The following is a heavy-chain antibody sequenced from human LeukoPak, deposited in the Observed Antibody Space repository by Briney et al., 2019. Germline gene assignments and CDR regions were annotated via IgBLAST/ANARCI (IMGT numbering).Heavy chain of an antibody. CDR1: GFTFRNYW. V-gene: IGHV3-23*01. CDR3: AKGRASGTLYYYGMDV. D-gene: IGHD1-1*01. Sequence: GGSLRLSCAASGFTFRNYWMHWVRQAPGKGLECGSSISGSGGSTYYVDFVKGRFTISRDNSKNTLYLQMNSLRAEDTAVYYCAKGRASGTLYYYGMDVWGKGTTVTVSA. J-gene: IGHJ6*04. CDR2: ISGSGGST.